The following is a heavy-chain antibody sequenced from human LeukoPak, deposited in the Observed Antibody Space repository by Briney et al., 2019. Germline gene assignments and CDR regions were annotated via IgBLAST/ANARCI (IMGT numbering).Heavy chain of an antibody. V-gene: IGHV1-2*02. CDR3: ARVYDCSGGSCYDNYYYYMDV. CDR1: GYTFRGNY. Sequence: ASVKISCKASGYTFRGNYIHWLRQAPGQGLEWMGWIDANNGDTKSAQKFQGRVTMSRDTSISTAYMDLSSLSPDDAAVYYCARVYDCSGGSCYDNYYYYMDVWGKGTTVTVSS. D-gene: IGHD2-15*01. CDR2: IDANNGDT. J-gene: IGHJ6*03.